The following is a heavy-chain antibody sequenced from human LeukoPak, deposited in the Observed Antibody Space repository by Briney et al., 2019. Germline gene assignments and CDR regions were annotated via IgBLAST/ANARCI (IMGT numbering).Heavy chain of an antibody. J-gene: IGHJ5*02. CDR1: GGSISSYY. Sequence: SETLSLTCTVSGGSISSYYWSWVRQPAGKGLEWIGRIYTSGSTNYNPSLKSRVTMSVDTSKNQFSLKLSSVTAADTAVYYCARESYDFWSGYPNWFDPWGQGTLVTVSS. D-gene: IGHD3-3*01. V-gene: IGHV4-4*07. CDR2: IYTSGST. CDR3: ARESYDFWSGYPNWFDP.